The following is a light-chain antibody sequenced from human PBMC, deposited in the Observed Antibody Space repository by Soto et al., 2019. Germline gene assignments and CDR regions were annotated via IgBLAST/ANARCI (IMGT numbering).Light chain of an antibody. CDR3: QQYNNWHT. CDR1: QSVSSN. V-gene: IGKV3-15*01. Sequence: EIVMTQSPATLSVSPGERATLSCRASQSVSSNLAWYQQKPGQAPRLLIYGASTRATGIPARFSCSGSGTEFTLTISSLQSEDFAVYYCQQYNNWHTFGQGTKLEIK. CDR2: GAS. J-gene: IGKJ2*01.